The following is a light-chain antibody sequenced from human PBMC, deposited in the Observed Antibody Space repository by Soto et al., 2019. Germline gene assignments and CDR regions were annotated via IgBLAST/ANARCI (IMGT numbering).Light chain of an antibody. J-gene: IGLJ1*01. CDR1: SSNIGAGHD. V-gene: IGLV1-40*01. CDR3: QSYDSSLSGSEV. CDR2: GNG. Sequence: QSALTQPPSVSGAPGQRVTISCTGSSSNIGAGHDVHWYQQLPGTAPKLLIYGNGNRPSGVPDRFSGSKSGTSASLAIAGLQADDEADYYCQSYDSSLSGSEVFGTGTKVTVL.